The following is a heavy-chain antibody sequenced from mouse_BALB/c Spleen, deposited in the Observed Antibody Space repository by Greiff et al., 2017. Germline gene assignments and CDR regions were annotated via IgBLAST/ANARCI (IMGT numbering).Heavy chain of an antibody. CDR2: ISDGGSYT. CDR1: GFTFSDYY. V-gene: IGHV5-4*02. J-gene: IGHJ2*01. D-gene: IGHD2-4*01. CDR3: ARDDRDYDGTSYFDY. Sequence: EVQRVESGGGLVKPGGSLKLSCAASGFTFSDYYMYWVRQTPEKRLEWVATISDGGSYTYYPDSVKGRFTISRDNAKNNLYLQMSSLKSEDTAMYYCARDDRDYDGTSYFDYWGQGTTLTVAS.